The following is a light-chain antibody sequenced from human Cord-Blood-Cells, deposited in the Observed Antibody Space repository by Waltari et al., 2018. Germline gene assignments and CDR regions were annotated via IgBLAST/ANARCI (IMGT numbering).Light chain of an antibody. J-gene: IGKJ1*01. Sequence: DIQMTQSPSTLSASVGDRVTITCRASQGISSWLAWYQQKPGKAPKLLIYDASSLESGVPARFGGSGSGTEFTLTISSLQPDDCATDYGQQYNSYSRTFGQGTKVEIK. CDR1: QGISSW. V-gene: IGKV1-5*01. CDR2: DAS. CDR3: QQYNSYSRT.